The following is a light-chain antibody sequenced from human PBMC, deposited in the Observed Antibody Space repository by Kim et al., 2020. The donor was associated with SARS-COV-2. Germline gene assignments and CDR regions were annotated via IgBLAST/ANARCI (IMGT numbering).Light chain of an antibody. Sequence: ARGRTARVTWGGNNIGGHSGHWYQQKPGQAPGLVIYYDSDRPSGIPERFSGSKAATTATLTISRVEAGDEADYYCQVWDTDTDDYVFGTGTKGTVL. CDR1: NIGGHS. J-gene: IGLJ1*01. CDR2: YDS. V-gene: IGLV3-21*01. CDR3: QVWDTDTDDYV.